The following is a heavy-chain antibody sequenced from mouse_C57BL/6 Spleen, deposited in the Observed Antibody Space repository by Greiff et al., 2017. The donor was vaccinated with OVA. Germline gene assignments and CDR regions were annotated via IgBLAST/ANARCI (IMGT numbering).Heavy chain of an antibody. D-gene: IGHD2-3*01. Sequence: EVQLQESGPGLVKPSQSLSLTCSVTGYSITSGYYWNWIRQFPGNKLEWMGYISYDGSNNYNPSLKNRISITRDTSKNQFFLKLNSVTTEDTATYYCARDRGDGFDYWGQGTTLTVSS. J-gene: IGHJ2*01. CDR1: GYSITSGYY. CDR3: ARDRGDGFDY. V-gene: IGHV3-6*01. CDR2: ISYDGSN.